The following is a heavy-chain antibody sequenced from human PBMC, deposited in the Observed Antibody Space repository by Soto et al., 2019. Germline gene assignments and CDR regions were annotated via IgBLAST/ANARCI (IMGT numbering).Heavy chain of an antibody. Sequence: GGSLRLSCAASGFTFSNYAMSWVRQAPGKGLQWLSAISSSGDKTYYADSVKGRITVSRDNSKNLLYLQINTLAAEDTAVYYCAERLWPSPWGYWGQGTVVTV. CDR2: ISSSGDKT. D-gene: IGHD7-27*01. J-gene: IGHJ1*01. V-gene: IGHV3-23*01. CDR1: GFTFSNYA. CDR3: AERLWPSPWGY.